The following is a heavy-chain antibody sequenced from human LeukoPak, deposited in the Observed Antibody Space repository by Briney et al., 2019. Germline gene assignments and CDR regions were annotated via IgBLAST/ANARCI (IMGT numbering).Heavy chain of an antibody. CDR3: ARDRASTIDY. V-gene: IGHV1-2*02. D-gene: IGHD2/OR15-2a*01. Sequence: GASVKVSCKASGYTFTGYYMHWVRQAPGQGLEWMGWINPNSGGTNYAQKFQGRVTMTSDTSIGTAYMELSRLRSDDTAVYYCARDRASTIDYWGQGTLVTVSS. CDR2: INPNSGGT. CDR1: GYTFTGYY. J-gene: IGHJ4*02.